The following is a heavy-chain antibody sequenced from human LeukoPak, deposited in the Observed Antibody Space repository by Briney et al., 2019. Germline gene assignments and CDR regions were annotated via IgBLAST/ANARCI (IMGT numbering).Heavy chain of an antibody. J-gene: IGHJ4*02. CDR2: ISGSGGST. Sequence: PGGSLRLSCAASGFTFSSYAMSLVRQAPGKGLEWVSAISGSGGSTYYADSVKGRFTISRDNSKNTLYLQMNSLRAEDTAVYYCAKDNYDSSGYYPFDYWGQGTLVTVSS. V-gene: IGHV3-23*01. CDR1: GFTFSSYA. CDR3: AKDNYDSSGYYPFDY. D-gene: IGHD3-22*01.